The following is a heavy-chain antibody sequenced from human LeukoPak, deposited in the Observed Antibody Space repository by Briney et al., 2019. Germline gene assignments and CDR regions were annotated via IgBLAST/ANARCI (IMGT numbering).Heavy chain of an antibody. D-gene: IGHD3-10*01. V-gene: IGHV4-59*12. CDR3: ARGRWGVRSLSIAFDI. Sequence: SQTLSLTCTVSGGSISSYYWSWIRQPPGKGLEWIGYIYYSGSTNYNPSLKSRVTISVDTSKNQFSLKLSSVTAADTAVYYCARGRWGVRSLSIAFDIWGQGTMVTVSS. CDR2: IYYSGST. CDR1: GGSISSYY. J-gene: IGHJ3*02.